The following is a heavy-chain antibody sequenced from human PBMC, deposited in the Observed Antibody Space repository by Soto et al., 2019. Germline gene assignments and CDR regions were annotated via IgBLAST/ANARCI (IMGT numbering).Heavy chain of an antibody. CDR2: IKSKTDGGTT. J-gene: IGHJ4*02. CDR1: GFTFSNAW. V-gene: IGHV3-15*01. CDR3: TTDFLEFDYGDNWDDY. Sequence: GGSLRLSCAASGFTFSNAWMSWVRQAPGKGLEWVGRIKSKTDGGTTDYAAPVKGRFTISRDDSKNTLYLQMNSLKTEDTAVYYCTTDFLEFDYGDNWDDYCGQGTLVTVSS. D-gene: IGHD4-17*01.